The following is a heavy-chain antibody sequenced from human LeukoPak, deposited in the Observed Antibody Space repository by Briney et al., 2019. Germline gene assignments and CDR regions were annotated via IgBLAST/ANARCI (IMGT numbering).Heavy chain of an antibody. J-gene: IGHJ4*02. D-gene: IGHD2-8*01. CDR1: GFTFDDYT. CDR3: AKLRLMVYAMEPFDY. Sequence: GGSLRLSCAASGFTFDDYTMHWVRQAPGKGLEWVSLISWDGGSTYYADSVKGRFTISRDNSKNTLYLQMNSLRAEDTAVYYCAKLRLMVYAMEPFDYWGQGTLVTVSS. CDR2: ISWDGGST. V-gene: IGHV3-43*01.